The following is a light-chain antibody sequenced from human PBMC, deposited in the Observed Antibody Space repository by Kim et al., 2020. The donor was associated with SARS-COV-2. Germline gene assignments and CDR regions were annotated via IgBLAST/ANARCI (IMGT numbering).Light chain of an antibody. CDR3: QQYSSYSA. CDR2: KAS. V-gene: IGKV1-5*03. Sequence: YASVGDRVTITCRASQSISNWLAWYQQKPGKAPKLLIYKASTLESGVPLRFSGSGSGTEFTLTISSLQPDDFATYYCQQYSSYSAFGQGTKLEI. J-gene: IGKJ2*01. CDR1: QSISNW.